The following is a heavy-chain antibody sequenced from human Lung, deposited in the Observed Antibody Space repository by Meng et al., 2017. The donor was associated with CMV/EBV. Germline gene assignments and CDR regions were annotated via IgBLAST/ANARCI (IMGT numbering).Heavy chain of an antibody. V-gene: IGHV1-8*03. CDR1: GYTFTSYD. J-gene: IGHJ6*02. CDR3: ARVYTCRDDFWRNCYYYGMDV. CDR2: MNPNSGNT. D-gene: IGHD3-3*01. Sequence: ASVKVSXKASGYTFTSYDINWVRQATGQGLEWMEWMNPNSGNTGYAQKFQGRVTITRNTSISTAYMELSSLRSEDTAVYYCARVYTCRDDFWRNCYYYGMDVWGQGNXVNGAS.